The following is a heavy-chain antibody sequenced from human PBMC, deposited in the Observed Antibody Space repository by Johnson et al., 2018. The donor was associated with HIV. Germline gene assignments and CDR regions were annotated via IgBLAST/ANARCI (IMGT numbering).Heavy chain of an antibody. D-gene: IGHD1-20*01. V-gene: IGHV3-30*02. CDR1: GFTFSSYG. Sequence: QVQLVESGGGVVQPGGSLRLSCAASGFTFSSYGMRWVRQAPGKGLEWVAFIRYDGSNKYYADSVKGRFTISRDNSKNTLYLQLNSLRVEDTAVYYCAKGGYNWKFDGFDIWGQGTMVTVSS. J-gene: IGHJ3*02. CDR3: AKGGYNWKFDGFDI. CDR2: IRYDGSNK.